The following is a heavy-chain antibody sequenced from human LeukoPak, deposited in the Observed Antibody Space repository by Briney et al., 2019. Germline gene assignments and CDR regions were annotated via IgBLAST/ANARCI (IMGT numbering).Heavy chain of an antibody. V-gene: IGHV4-59*08. CDR2: LYYSGSA. Sequence: PSETLSLTCTVSSGSISNYYWSWIRQPPGKGLEWIGFLYYSGSANYNPSLKSRVTISVDTSKNQFSLKVNSVTAADTAVYYCAGFVHAGKTGNWSDPWGQGTLVTVSS. CDR3: AGFVHAGKTGNWSDP. CDR1: SGSISNYY. D-gene: IGHD2-21*01. J-gene: IGHJ5*02.